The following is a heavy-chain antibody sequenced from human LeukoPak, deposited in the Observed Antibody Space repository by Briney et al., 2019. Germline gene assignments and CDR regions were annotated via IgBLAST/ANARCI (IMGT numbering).Heavy chain of an antibody. CDR1: GDSISGYS. CDR2: IYYSGST. J-gene: IGHJ5*02. Sequence: SETLSLTCTVSGDSISGYSWSWIRQSPGKGLEWIGYIYYSGSTNYNPSLKSRVTMSVDTSKNHLSLKLSSVTTADTAVYYCARGPDGSGISNWFDPWGQGTLVIISS. V-gene: IGHV4-59*01. CDR3: ARGPDGSGISNWFDP. D-gene: IGHD3-10*01.